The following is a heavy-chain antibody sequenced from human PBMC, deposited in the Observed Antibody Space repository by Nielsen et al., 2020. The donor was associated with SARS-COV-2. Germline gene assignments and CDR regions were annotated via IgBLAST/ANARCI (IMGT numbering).Heavy chain of an antibody. CDR1: GGSISSSNW. D-gene: IGHD3-3*01. CDR2: IYHSGCT. J-gene: IGHJ4*02. Sequence: SETLSLTCAVSGGSISSSNWWSWVRQPPGKGLEWIGEIYHSGCTNYNPSLKSRVTISVDKSKNQFSLKLSSVTAADTAVYYCARGRITIFGVVTHFDYWGQGTLVTVSS. V-gene: IGHV4-4*02. CDR3: ARGRITIFGVVTHFDY.